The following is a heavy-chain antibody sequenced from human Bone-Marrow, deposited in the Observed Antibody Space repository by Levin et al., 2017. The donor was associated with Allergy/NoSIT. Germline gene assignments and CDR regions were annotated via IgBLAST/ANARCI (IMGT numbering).Heavy chain of an antibody. CDR2: TYYRSQWYN. D-gene: IGHD6-19*01. CDR3: ARAGKAVAGVVAFDI. V-gene: IGHV6-1*01. J-gene: IGHJ3*02. CDR1: GDSVSSTSVA. Sequence: SQTLSLTCAISGDSVSSTSVAWNWIRQSPSRGLEWLGRTYYRSQWYNDYAMSVKSRTIINTDTSKNQFSLQVNSVTPEDTAVYYCARAGKAVAGVVAFDIWGQGTMVTVSS.